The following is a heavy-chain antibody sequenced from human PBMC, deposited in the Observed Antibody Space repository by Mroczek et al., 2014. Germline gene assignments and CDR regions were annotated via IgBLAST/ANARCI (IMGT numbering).Heavy chain of an antibody. CDR3: ARDERRIAAPVHGYYYYGMDV. D-gene: IGHD6-6*01. V-gene: IGHV3-30-3*01. J-gene: IGHJ6*02. CDR1: GFTFSSYA. CDR2: ISYDGSNK. Sequence: ESGGGVVQPGRSLRLSCAASGFTFSSYAMHWVRQAPGKGLEWVAVISYDGSNKYYADSVKGRFTISRDNSKNTLYLQMNSLRAEDTAVYYCARDERRIAAPVHGYYYYGMDVWGQGTTVT.